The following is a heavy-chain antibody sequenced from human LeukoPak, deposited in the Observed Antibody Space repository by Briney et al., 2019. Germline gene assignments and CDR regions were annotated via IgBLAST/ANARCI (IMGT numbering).Heavy chain of an antibody. CDR3: ARSSGHASDY. Sequence: ASVKVSCKASGYTFTSYYMHWVRQAPGQGLEWMGIINPSGGSTSYAQKLQGRVTVTRDMSTSTVYMELSNLRSEDTAVYYCARSSGHASDYWGQGTLVTVSS. CDR2: INPSGGST. V-gene: IGHV1-46*01. D-gene: IGHD5-12*01. CDR1: GYTFTSYY. J-gene: IGHJ4*02.